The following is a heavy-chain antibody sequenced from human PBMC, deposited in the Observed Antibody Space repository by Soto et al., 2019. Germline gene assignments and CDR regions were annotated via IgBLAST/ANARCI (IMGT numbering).Heavy chain of an antibody. D-gene: IGHD5-18*01. CDR1: GGTFSRSG. Sequence: QVQLVQSGTEVKKPGASVKVSCKASGGTFSRSGFHWVRQAPGQGLEWMGMIVPSVDTTNYAQKFQARVTISEDQFTSTVYMELRSLRSEDTAVYYCARCTQPPDTADPYAVDVWGQGTRVIVSS. V-gene: IGHV1-69*18. J-gene: IGHJ6*02. CDR3: ARCTQPPDTADPYAVDV. CDR2: IVPSVDTT.